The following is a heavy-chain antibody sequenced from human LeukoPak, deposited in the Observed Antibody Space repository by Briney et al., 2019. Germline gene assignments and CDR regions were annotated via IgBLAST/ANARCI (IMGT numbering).Heavy chain of an antibody. CDR2: ISSSGRYI. V-gene: IGHV3-21*01. Sequence: PGGSLSLSCAVSGFTFSDFTMNWVRQAPGKGLEWVSSISSSGRYIYYADSLKGRFTISRDNAKNSLYLQMNSLRAEDTAVYYCARPPPDKYCGGDCYSLTHNDAFDIWGQGTMVTVSS. CDR3: ARPPPDKYCGGDCYSLTHNDAFDI. J-gene: IGHJ3*02. D-gene: IGHD2-21*01. CDR1: GFTFSDFT.